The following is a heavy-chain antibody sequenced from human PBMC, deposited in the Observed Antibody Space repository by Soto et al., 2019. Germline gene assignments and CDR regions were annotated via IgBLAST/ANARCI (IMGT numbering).Heavy chain of an antibody. J-gene: IGHJ6*02. CDR1: GDSINNSHW. Sequence: SETLSLTCAVSGDSINNSHWCNWVRQPPGKGLEWIGQISHSGNTNYNPSLTSRVNKSVDKSKNHFSLKLTSVTAADTAVYYCRGYSDYDSYGIDVWGQGTTVTVSS. D-gene: IGHD5-12*01. V-gene: IGHV4-4*02. CDR3: RGYSDYDSYGIDV. CDR2: ISHSGNT.